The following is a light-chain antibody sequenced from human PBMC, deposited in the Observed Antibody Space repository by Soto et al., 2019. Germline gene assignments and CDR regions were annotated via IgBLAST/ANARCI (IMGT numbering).Light chain of an antibody. CDR3: SSYTGTDALEV. CDR1: SSDVGGYNY. CDR2: EVS. J-gene: IGLJ2*01. Sequence: QSVLTQPASVSGSPGQSITISCTGTSSDVGGYNYVSWYQQHPGKAPKLMIYEVSNRPSGVSNRFSASKSGNTASLTISGLQAEDEAEYYCSSYTGTDALEVFGGGTQLTVL. V-gene: IGLV2-14*01.